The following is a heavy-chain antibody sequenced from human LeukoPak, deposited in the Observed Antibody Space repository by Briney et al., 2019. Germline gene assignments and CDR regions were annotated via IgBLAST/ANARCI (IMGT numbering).Heavy chain of an antibody. V-gene: IGHV1-2*02. CDR2: INPNSGGT. D-gene: IGHD2-2*01. J-gene: IGHJ4*02. CDR1: VYTFTGYY. Sequence: GASVNVSCKASVYTFTGYYMHWVRQAPGQGLEWMGWINPNSGGTNYAQKFQGRVTMTRDTSISTAYMELSRLRSDDTAVYYCAREKPPCSSTSCYAGERWTAPPDYWGQGTLVTVSS. CDR3: AREKPPCSSTSCYAGERWTAPPDY.